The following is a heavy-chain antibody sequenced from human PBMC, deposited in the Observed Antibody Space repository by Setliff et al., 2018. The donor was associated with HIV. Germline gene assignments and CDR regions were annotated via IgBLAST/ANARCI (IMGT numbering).Heavy chain of an antibody. CDR2: IYHSGST. J-gene: IGHJ5*02. CDR3: AKQPGGHKRVEYSSSRGGDHINWFDP. CDR1: GYSISSDYY. V-gene: IGHV4-38-2*02. Sequence: SETLSLTCTVSGYSISSDYYWGWIRQPPGKGLEWIGNIYHSGSTYYNPSLKSRVTISVDTSKNQFSLKLSSVTAADTAVYYCAKQPGGHKRVEYSSSRGGDHINWFDPWGQGTLVTVSS. D-gene: IGHD6-6*01.